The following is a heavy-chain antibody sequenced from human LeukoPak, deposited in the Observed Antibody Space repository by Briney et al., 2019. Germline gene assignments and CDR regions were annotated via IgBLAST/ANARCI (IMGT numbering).Heavy chain of an antibody. CDR3: ARGGTPYYYDSSEDWFDP. Sequence: SQTLSLTCTVSGGSISSGDYYWSWIRQPPGKGLEWTGYIYYSGSTYYNPSLKSRVTISVDTSKNQFSLKLSSVTAADTAVYYCARGGTPYYYDSSEDWFDPWGQGTLVTVSS. J-gene: IGHJ5*02. CDR2: IYYSGST. V-gene: IGHV4-30-4*01. CDR1: GGSISSGDYY. D-gene: IGHD3-22*01.